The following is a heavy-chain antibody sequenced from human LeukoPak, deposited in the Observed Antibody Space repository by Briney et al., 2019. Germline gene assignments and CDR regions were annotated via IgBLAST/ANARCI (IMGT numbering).Heavy chain of an antibody. V-gene: IGHV3-74*01. J-gene: IGHJ3*02. CDR2: INSDGSST. CDR3: AKDQYYDSSGQDAFDI. D-gene: IGHD3-22*01. CDR1: GFTFSSYW. Sequence: GGSLRLSCAASGFTFSSYWMHWVRQAPGEGLVWVSHINSDGSSTSYADSVKGRFTISRDNAKNTLYLQMNSLRAEDTAVYYCAKDQYYDSSGQDAFDIWGQGTMVTVSS.